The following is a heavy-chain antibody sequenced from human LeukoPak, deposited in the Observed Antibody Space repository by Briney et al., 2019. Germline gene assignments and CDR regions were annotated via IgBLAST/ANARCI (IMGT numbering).Heavy chain of an antibody. CDR2: IYPGDSDT. D-gene: IGHD3-22*01. CDR1: GYSFTSYW. Sequence: AASLKICCEGSGYSFTSYWICWGRQMPGKGLEWVGIIYPGDSDTRYSPSFQGQVTISADKSISTAYLQWSSLKASDTAMYYCAIFPAYYYDSSGYYRIFDYWGQGTLVTVSS. J-gene: IGHJ4*02. CDR3: AIFPAYYYDSSGYYRIFDY. V-gene: IGHV5-51*01.